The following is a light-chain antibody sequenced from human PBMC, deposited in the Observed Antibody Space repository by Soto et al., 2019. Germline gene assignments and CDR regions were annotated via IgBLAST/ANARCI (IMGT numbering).Light chain of an antibody. CDR3: AAWDDSLSGVV. J-gene: IGLJ2*01. CDR1: DSNVGINF. CDR2: TND. Sequence: SVLTQPPSASATPGQRVTISCSGSDSNVGINFVYWYQQLPGTAPKLLIYTNDQRPSGVPDVFSCSKSGTSASLAISGLRSEDEADDYCAAWDDSLSGVVFGGGTKLTVL. V-gene: IGLV1-47*02.